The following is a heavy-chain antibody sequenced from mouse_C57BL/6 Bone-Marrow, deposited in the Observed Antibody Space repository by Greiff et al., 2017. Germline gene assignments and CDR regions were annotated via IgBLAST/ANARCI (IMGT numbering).Heavy chain of an antibody. D-gene: IGHD1-1*01. Sequence: DVQLVESGGGLVKPGGSLKLSCAASGFTFSDYGMHWVRQAPEKGLEWVAYISSGGSTIYYADTVKGRFTISRDNAKNTLFLQMTSLRSEDTAMYYCARDSYGSSYDWYFDVWGTGTTVTVSS. V-gene: IGHV5-17*01. CDR2: ISSGGSTI. J-gene: IGHJ1*03. CDR1: GFTFSDYG. CDR3: ARDSYGSSYDWYFDV.